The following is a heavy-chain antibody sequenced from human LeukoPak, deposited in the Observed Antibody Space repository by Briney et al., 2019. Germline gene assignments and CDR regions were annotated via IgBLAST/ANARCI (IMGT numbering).Heavy chain of an antibody. CDR3: TSLLSSGSYYFDY. Sequence: GGSLRLSCAASGFTFRSYGMHWVPQAPGKGWKGVAVIWYDGSNKYYAHSVKGRFTTSRDNSKTTLYLQIHRFRAAEPPVCHCTSLLSSGSYYFDYWGERTLVTVSS. J-gene: IGHJ4*02. D-gene: IGHD3-22*01. CDR2: IWYDGSNK. CDR1: GFTFRSYG. V-gene: IGHV3-33*01.